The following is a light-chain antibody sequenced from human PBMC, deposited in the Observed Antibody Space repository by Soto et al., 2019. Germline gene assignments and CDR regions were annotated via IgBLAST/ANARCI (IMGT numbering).Light chain of an antibody. CDR2: GAS. CDR3: QQYNNWPFS. CDR1: QTVPSR. V-gene: IGKV3-15*01. J-gene: IGKJ5*01. Sequence: EIVMTQSPASLSVSSWEGVTLSFRASQTVPSRIAGYQQKPGQAPSLLIYGASTRATGVPARFSGSGSGTEFTLTISGLQSEDFALYFCQQYNNWPFSFGQGTRLEIK.